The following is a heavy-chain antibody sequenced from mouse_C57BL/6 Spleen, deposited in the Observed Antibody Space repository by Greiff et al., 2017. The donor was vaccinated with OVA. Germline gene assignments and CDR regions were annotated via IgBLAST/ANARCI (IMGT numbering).Heavy chain of an antibody. Sequence: DVKLVESEGGLVQPGSSMKLSCTASGFTFSDYYMAWVRQVPEKGLEWVANINYDGSSTYYLDSLKSRFIISRDNAKNILYLQMSSLKSEDTATYYCARDLGGYDVRYYAMDYWGQGTSVTVSS. V-gene: IGHV5-16*01. J-gene: IGHJ4*01. D-gene: IGHD2-2*01. CDR1: GFTFSDYY. CDR2: INYDGSST. CDR3: ARDLGGYDVRYYAMDY.